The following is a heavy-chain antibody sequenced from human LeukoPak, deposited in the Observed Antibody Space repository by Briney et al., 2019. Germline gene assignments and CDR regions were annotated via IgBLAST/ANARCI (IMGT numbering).Heavy chain of an antibody. Sequence: SETLSLTCTVSGGSIRTSNYYWGWIRQPPGKGLELIGNIYHGGSTYYTPSLRSRVTMSVDTSRNQFSLKLNSVTAADTAVYYCARTPPGPDYRCWGQGILVTVSS. D-gene: IGHD1-14*01. CDR1: GGSIRTSNYY. CDR2: IYHGGST. J-gene: IGHJ4*02. V-gene: IGHV4-39*07. CDR3: ARTPPGPDYRC.